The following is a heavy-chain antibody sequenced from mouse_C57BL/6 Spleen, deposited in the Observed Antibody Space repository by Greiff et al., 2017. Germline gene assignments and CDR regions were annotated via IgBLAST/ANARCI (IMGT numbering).Heavy chain of an antibody. J-gene: IGHJ2*01. Sequence: VQLQQSGAELVKPGASVKISCKASGYAFSSYWMNWVKQRPGTGLEWIGQIYPGDGDTNYNGKFKGKATLTADKSSSTAYMQLSSLTSEDSAVYFCARGGGLRQGYFDYWGQGTTLTVSS. CDR1: GYAFSSYW. D-gene: IGHD2-2*01. V-gene: IGHV1-80*01. CDR3: ARGGGLRQGYFDY. CDR2: IYPGDGDT.